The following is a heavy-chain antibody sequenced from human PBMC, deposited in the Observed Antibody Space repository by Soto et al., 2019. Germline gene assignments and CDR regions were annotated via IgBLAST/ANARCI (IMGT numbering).Heavy chain of an antibody. V-gene: IGHV3-30-3*01. Sequence: QVQLVESGGGVVQPGRSLRLSCAASGFTFSSYAMHWVRQAPGKGLEWVAVISYDGSNKYYADSVKGRFTISRDNSKNTLYLQMNSLRAEDTAVYYCAREYGITGTTFDYWSQGTLVTVSS. J-gene: IGHJ4*02. CDR2: ISYDGSNK. D-gene: IGHD1-7*01. CDR1: GFTFSSYA. CDR3: AREYGITGTTFDY.